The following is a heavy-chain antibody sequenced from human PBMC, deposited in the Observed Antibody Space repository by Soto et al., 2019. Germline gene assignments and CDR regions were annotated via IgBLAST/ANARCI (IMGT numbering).Heavy chain of an antibody. CDR3: ARDNAFRAARSPII. CDR2: IYYSGST. CDR1: GGSISSGDYY. V-gene: IGHV4-30-4*01. Sequence: SETLSLTCTVSGGSISSGDYYWSWIRQPPGKGLEWIGYIYYSGSTYYNPSLKSRVTISVDTSKNQFSLKLSSVTAADTAVYYCARDNAFRAARSPIIWGQGTLVTVS. J-gene: IGHJ4*02. D-gene: IGHD6-6*01.